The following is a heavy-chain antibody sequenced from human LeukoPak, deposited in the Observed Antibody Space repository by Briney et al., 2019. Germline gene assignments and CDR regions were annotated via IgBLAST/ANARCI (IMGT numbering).Heavy chain of an antibody. D-gene: IGHD4-11*01. CDR2: IYSGGST. Sequence: PGGSLRLSCAASGFTVSSNYMSWVRQAPGKGLEWVSIIYSGGSTFYADSVKGRFTISRDNSKNTLYLQMNSLRAEDTAVYYCARGATTVTTDWFDPWGQGTLVTVSS. V-gene: IGHV3-53*01. CDR1: GFTVSSNY. CDR3: ARGATTVTTDWFDP. J-gene: IGHJ5*02.